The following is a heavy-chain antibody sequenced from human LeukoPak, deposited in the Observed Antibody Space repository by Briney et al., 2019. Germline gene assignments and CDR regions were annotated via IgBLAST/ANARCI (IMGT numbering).Heavy chain of an antibody. CDR3: AKGVSGSYRGGFDP. Sequence: SGGSLRLSCAASGFTFSSYGMHWVRQAPGKGLEWVAFIRYDGSNKYYADSVKGRFTISRDNSKNTLYLQMNSLRAEDTAVYYCAKGVSGSYRGGFDPWGQGTLVTVSS. V-gene: IGHV3-30*02. CDR2: IRYDGSNK. D-gene: IGHD1-26*01. J-gene: IGHJ5*02. CDR1: GFTFSSYG.